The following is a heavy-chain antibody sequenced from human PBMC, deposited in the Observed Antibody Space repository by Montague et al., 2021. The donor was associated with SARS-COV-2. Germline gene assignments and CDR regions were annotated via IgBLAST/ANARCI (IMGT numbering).Heavy chain of an antibody. CDR3: ARDIHTICGVYVLDI. CDR2: ISYDGTNT. CDR1: GFTFNHYP. D-gene: IGHD3-10*02. Sequence: SLRLSCAASGFTFNHYPIHWVRQAPGKGLEWVALISYDGTNTYYTDSVKGRFTISRDNSNNTLNLQMNSLRPEDTAVYYCARDIHTICGVYVLDIWGQGTMVTVPS. J-gene: IGHJ3*02. V-gene: IGHV3-30*04.